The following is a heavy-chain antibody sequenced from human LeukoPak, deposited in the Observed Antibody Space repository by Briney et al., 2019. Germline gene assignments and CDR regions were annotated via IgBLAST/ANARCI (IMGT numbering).Heavy chain of an antibody. D-gene: IGHD1-7*01. CDR2: ISGDGSDR. CDR3: ARGGTTWAKIDY. J-gene: IGHJ4*02. V-gene: IGHV3-74*01. CDR1: GFTFSAQY. Sequence: GGSLRLSCTGSGFTFSAQYINWVRQIPGKGLVWVSRISGDGSDRSYADSVKGRFTISRDNAKNSLYLQMNSLRAEDTAVYYCARGGTTWAKIDYWGQGTLVTVSS.